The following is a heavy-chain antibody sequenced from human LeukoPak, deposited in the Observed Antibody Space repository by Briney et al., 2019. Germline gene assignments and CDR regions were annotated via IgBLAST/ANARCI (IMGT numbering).Heavy chain of an antibody. CDR2: ISSSGSTI. D-gene: IGHD6-13*01. V-gene: IGHV3-11*01. CDR3: ARVPLYSSSWYGYYYYGMDV. J-gene: IGHJ6*02. Sequence: GGSLRLSCAASGFTFSDYYMSWIHQAPGKGLEWVSYISSSGSTIYYADSVKGRFTISRDNAKNSLYLQMNSLRAEDTAVYYCARVPLYSSSWYGYYYYGMDVWGQGTTVTVSS. CDR1: GFTFSDYY.